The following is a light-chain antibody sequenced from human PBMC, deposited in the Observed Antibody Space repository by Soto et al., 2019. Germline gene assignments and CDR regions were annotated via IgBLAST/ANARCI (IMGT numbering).Light chain of an antibody. CDR3: QQYHNYPRA. J-gene: IGKJ1*01. Sequence: DIQMTQSPSTLSASIGDRVSITCRASESIRTWLAWYQHKPGRAPKFLIYDASTLESGVPSRFSGSGSGTEFTLSISSLQPDDFATYYCQQYHNYPRAFGQGTKVDSK. CDR2: DAS. CDR1: ESIRTW. V-gene: IGKV1-5*01.